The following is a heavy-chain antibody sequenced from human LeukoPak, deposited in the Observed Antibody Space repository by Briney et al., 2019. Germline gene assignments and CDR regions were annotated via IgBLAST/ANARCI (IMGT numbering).Heavy chain of an antibody. V-gene: IGHV4-34*01. CDR1: GGSFSGYY. CDR3: ARNSVPGYSYGYGY. Sequence: PSETLSLTCAVYGGSFSGYYWSWIRQPPGKGLEWIGEIDHSGSTNYNPSLKSRVTISVDTSKNQLSLKLSSVTAAATAVYYCARNSVPGYSYGYGYWGQGTLVTVSS. CDR2: IDHSGST. J-gene: IGHJ1*01. D-gene: IGHD5-18*01.